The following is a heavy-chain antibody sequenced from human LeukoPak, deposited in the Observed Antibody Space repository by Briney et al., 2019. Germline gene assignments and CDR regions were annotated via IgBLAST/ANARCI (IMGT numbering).Heavy chain of an antibody. D-gene: IGHD6-13*01. Sequence: PGGSLRLSCAAPGFTFSSYSMNWVRQAPGKGLEWVSSISSSSSYIYYADSVRGRFTISRDNAKNSLYLQMNSLRAEDTAVYYCAREGDAAAGLDYWGQGTLVTVSS. CDR1: GFTFSSYS. CDR3: AREGDAAAGLDY. J-gene: IGHJ4*02. CDR2: ISSSSSYI. V-gene: IGHV3-21*01.